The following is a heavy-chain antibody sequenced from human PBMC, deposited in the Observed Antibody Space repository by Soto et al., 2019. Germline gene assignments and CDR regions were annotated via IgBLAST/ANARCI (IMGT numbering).Heavy chain of an antibody. D-gene: IGHD3-16*02. V-gene: IGHV1-18*01. Sequence: ASVKVSCKASGYTFTSYGISWVRQAPGQGLEWMGWISAYNGNTNYAQKLQGRVTMTTDTSTSTAYMELRSLRSDDTAVYYCAKPFGGVIVQDDHAFDIWGQGTMVTVSS. J-gene: IGHJ3*02. CDR2: ISAYNGNT. CDR1: GYTFTSYG. CDR3: AKPFGGVIVQDDHAFDI.